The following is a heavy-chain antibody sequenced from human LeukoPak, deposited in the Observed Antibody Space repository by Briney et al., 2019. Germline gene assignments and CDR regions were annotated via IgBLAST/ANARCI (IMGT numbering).Heavy chain of an antibody. Sequence: GGSLRLSCAASGFTFDDYGMSWVRQAPGKGLEWVSGINWNGGSTGYADSVKGRFTISRDNAKNSLYLQMNSLRAEDTALYYCARGWYYYGSGSRKRYYYMDVWGKGTTVTVSS. CDR1: GFTFDDYG. V-gene: IGHV3-20*04. CDR3: ARGWYYYGSGSRKRYYYMDV. CDR2: INWNGGST. J-gene: IGHJ6*03. D-gene: IGHD3-10*01.